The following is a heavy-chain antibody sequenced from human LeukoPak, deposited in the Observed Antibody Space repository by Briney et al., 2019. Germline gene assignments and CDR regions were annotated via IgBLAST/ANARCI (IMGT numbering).Heavy chain of an antibody. CDR3: ARREINGYYLS. V-gene: IGHV3-53*01. CDR2: IYDDETT. D-gene: IGHD3-22*01. CDR1: GFTVKNNY. J-gene: IGHJ5*02. Sequence: GGSLRLSRAASGFTVKNNYMIWVRQAPGKGLEWVSVIYDDETTYYADSVKGRFGISRDNSKNTLYLQMDTLRAEDTAVYYCARREINGYYLSWGQGTLVTVSS.